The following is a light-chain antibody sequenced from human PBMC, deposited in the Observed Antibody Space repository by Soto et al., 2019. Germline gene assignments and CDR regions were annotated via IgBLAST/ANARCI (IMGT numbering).Light chain of an antibody. CDR3: QQYYSYPRT. V-gene: IGKV1-8*01. Sequence: SQSPATLSLSPGEIATLYCRASQSVSSSLAWYQQKPGKAPKLLIYAASTLQSGVPSRFSGSGSGTDFTLTISCLQSEDFATYYCQQYYSYPRTFGQGTKVDIK. CDR2: AAS. J-gene: IGKJ1*01. CDR1: QSVSSS.